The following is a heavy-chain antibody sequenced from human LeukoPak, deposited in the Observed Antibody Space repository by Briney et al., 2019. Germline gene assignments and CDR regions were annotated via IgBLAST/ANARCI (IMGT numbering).Heavy chain of an antibody. CDR3: AREEGQQLVGYYFDY. V-gene: IGHV4-34*01. Sequence: SETLSLTCAVYGGSFGGYYWSWIRQPPGKGLEWIGEINHSGSTNYNPSLKSRVTISVDTSKNQFSLKLSSVTAADTAVYYCAREEGQQLVGYYFDYWGQGTLVTVSS. D-gene: IGHD6-13*01. CDR2: INHSGST. J-gene: IGHJ4*02. CDR1: GGSFGGYY.